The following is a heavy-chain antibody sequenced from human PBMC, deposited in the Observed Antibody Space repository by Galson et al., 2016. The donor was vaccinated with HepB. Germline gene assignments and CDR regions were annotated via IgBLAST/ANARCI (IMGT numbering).Heavy chain of an antibody. CDR2: ISTTGNAV. J-gene: IGHJ6*02. Sequence: SLRLSCAGSGFLFGNYQMNWLRQAPGKGLEWVSYISTTGNAVYYTDSVRGRFTVSRDNAKGSVSLQMSSLRPEDTATYYCARDTRGFGGSLDVWGQGTTVSVSS. V-gene: IGHV3-48*03. CDR3: ARDTRGFGGSLDV. D-gene: IGHD4-23*01. CDR1: GFLFGNYQ.